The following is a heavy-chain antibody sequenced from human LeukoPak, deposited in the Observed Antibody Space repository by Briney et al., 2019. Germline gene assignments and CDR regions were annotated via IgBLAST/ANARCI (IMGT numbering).Heavy chain of an antibody. J-gene: IGHJ4*02. Sequence: GGSLRLSCAASGFTFSSYGMHWVRQAPGKGLEWVAVISYDGSNKYYADSVKGRFTISRDNSKNTLYLQMNSQRAEDTAVYYCAKDFDYWGQGTLVTVSS. CDR2: ISYDGSNK. CDR1: GFTFSSYG. CDR3: AKDFDY. V-gene: IGHV3-30*18.